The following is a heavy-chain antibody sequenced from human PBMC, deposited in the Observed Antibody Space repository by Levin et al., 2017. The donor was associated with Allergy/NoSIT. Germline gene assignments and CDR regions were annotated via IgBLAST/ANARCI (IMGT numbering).Heavy chain of an antibody. J-gene: IGHJ4*02. CDR3: VRTEVVVPGGFDY. CDR1: GFAFSDHY. V-gene: IGHV3-72*01. CDR2: TRDKAHSYTT. Sequence: PGGSLRLSCAASGFAFSDHYMDWVRQAPGKGLEWVGRTRDKAHSYTTEYAASVKGRFTISRDDSKNSLYLQMNSLKTEDTAIYYCVRTEVVVPGGFDYWGQGTLVTVSS. D-gene: IGHD2-2*01.